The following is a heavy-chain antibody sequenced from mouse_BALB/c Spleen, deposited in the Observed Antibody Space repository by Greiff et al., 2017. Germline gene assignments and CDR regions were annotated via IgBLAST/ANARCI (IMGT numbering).Heavy chain of an antibody. CDR1: GFTFSDYG. Sequence: EVQVVESGGGLVQPGGSRKLSCAASGFTFSDYGMAWVRQAPGKGPEWVAFISNLAYSIYYADTVTGRFTISRENAKNTLYLEMSSLRSEDTAMYYCARAYPHYAMDYWGQGTSVTVSS. V-gene: IGHV5-15*02. CDR2: ISNLAYSI. CDR3: ARAYPHYAMDY. J-gene: IGHJ4*01.